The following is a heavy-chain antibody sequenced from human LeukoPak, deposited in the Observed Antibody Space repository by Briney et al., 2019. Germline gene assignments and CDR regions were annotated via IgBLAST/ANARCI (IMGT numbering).Heavy chain of an antibody. CDR3: ARRTTGLFDY. V-gene: IGHV4-59*08. D-gene: IGHD4-17*01. CDR2: IYYIGST. Sequence: SETLSLTCTVSGDSMSHYYWSWIRQAPGEGLECLGYIYYIGSTTYSPSLKSRVTISVDTSKSLFSLNLTSVTAADTGVYYCARRTTGLFDYWGLGTLVTVSS. CDR1: GDSMSHYY. J-gene: IGHJ4*02.